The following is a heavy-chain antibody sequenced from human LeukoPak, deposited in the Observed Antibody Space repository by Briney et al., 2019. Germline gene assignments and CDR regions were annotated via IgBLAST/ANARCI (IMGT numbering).Heavy chain of an antibody. CDR3: ASRKLGNDY. V-gene: IGHV4-38-2*02. J-gene: IGHJ4*02. Sequence: SETLSLTCTVSGYSISSGYYWGWIRQPPGKGLEWIGSIYHSGSPYYNPSLKSRVTISVDTSRNQFSLKLSSVTAADTAVYYCASRKLGNDYWGQGTLVTVSS. CDR2: IYHSGSP. D-gene: IGHD7-27*01. CDR1: GYSISSGYY.